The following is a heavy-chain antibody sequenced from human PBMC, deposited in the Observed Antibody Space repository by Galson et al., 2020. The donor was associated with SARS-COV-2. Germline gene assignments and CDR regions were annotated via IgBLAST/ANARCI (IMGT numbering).Heavy chain of an antibody. CDR1: GGSISNSNYF. Sequence: SETLSLTCSVSGGSISNSNYFWAWIRQPPGKGREWIGSINYSGITYYNLSLKSRVTISVDTSNNHFSLRFNSVTAADTAVYSCARGVIYNSGTTYRFDSWGQGTLVTVSS. D-gene: IGHD1-1*01. J-gene: IGHJ4*02. CDR3: ARGVIYNSGTTYRFDS. CDR2: INYSGIT. V-gene: IGHV4-39*07.